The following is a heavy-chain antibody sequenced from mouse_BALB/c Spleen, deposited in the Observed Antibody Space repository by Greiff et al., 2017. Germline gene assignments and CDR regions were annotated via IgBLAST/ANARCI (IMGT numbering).Heavy chain of an antibody. CDR3: TRNWYAMDY. J-gene: IGHJ4*01. CDR2: IYPGSGST. D-gene: IGHD4-1*01. CDR1: GYTFTSYW. V-gene: IGHV1S22*01. Sequence: LKQPGSELVRPGASVKLSCKASGYTFTSYWMHWVKQRPGQGLEWIGNIYPGSGSTNYDEKFKSKATLTVDTSSSTAYMQLSSLTSEDSAVYYCTRNWYAMDYWGQGTSVTVSS.